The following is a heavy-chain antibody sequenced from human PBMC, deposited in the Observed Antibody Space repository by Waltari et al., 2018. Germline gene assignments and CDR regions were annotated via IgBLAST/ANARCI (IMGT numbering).Heavy chain of an antibody. CDR3: ARLKQLVYYFDS. D-gene: IGHD1-1*01. V-gene: IGHV3-53*01. Sequence: EVQLVESGGGLIQPGGSLRLSCAVSGFSVTSNYLTWLRQAPGKGLEWVAVLDSGGGTYYTDSVKGRFTISRDNSNNTLDLQMTGLRADDTAVYFCARLKQLVYYFDSWGQGTQVTVSS. J-gene: IGHJ4*02. CDR2: LDSGGGT. CDR1: GFSVTSNY.